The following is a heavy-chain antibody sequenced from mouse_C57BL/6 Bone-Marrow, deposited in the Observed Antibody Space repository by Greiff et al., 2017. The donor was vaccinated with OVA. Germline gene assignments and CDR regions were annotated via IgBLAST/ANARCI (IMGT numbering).Heavy chain of an antibody. CDR2: ILPGSGST. CDR1: GYTFTGYW. J-gene: IGHJ1*03. D-gene: IGHD1-1*01. V-gene: IGHV1-9*01. Sequence: VQLQQSGAELMKPGASVKLSCKATGYTFTGYWIEWVKQRPGHGLEWIGEILPGSGSTNYNEKFKGKATFTADTSSNTAYMQLSSLTTEDSAIYYCAQLGVTTVVATDWYFDVWGTGTTVTVSS. CDR3: AQLGVTTVVATDWYFDV.